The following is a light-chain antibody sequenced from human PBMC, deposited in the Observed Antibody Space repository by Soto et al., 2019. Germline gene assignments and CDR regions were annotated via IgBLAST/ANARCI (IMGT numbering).Light chain of an antibody. Sequence: QSVLTQPPSASGTPGQRVTISCSGTRSNIGGHAVSWYQQLPGTAPKRLIFSSDLRPSGVPDRFSGSKSGTSASLAISGLQSEDEADYSCAAWDDSLNAVVFGGGTKLTVL. V-gene: IGLV1-44*01. CDR2: SSD. CDR3: AAWDDSLNAVV. CDR1: RSNIGGHA. J-gene: IGLJ2*01.